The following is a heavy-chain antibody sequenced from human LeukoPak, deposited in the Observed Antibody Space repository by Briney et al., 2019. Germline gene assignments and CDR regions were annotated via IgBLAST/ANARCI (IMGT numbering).Heavy chain of an antibody. CDR3: ARRKGCSNSSCPPDY. J-gene: IGHJ4*01. Sequence: GESLTISCMCSVXTSASYWSGWVRQMPPKGMEWMGFSYPGNSDTIYTPSLQSQVTISADKPINTAYLQWSRLTASDAAVSYCARRKGCSNSSCPPDYWGQGTLVTVSS. CDR2: SYPGNSDT. CDR1: VXTSASYW. D-gene: IGHD2-2*01. V-gene: IGHV5-51*01.